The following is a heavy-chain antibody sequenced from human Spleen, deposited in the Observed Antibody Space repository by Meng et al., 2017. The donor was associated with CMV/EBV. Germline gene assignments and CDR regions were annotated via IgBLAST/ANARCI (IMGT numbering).Heavy chain of an antibody. CDR2: INPNSGGT. J-gene: IGHJ6*02. V-gene: IGHV1-2*02. CDR1: GYTFTTYD. CDR3: ARGLGCSSANCNFYYGVDV. Sequence: ASVKVSCKASGYTFTTYDINWVRQAPGQGLEWMGWINPNSGGTSSAQKFQGRLTMTRDTSINTAYMELSRLRSDDTAVYYCARGLGCSSANCNFYYGVDVWGQGTTVTVSS. D-gene: IGHD2-2*01.